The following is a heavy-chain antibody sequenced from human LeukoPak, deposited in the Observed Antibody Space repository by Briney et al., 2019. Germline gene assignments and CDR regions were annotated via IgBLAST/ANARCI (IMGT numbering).Heavy chain of an antibody. CDR2: VSGSNGNT. J-gene: IGHJ5*02. CDR1: GFTFSNYV. D-gene: IGHD6-13*01. Sequence: PGGSLRLSCAASGFTFSNYVMNWVRQAPGEGLEWVSTVSGSNGNTHYADSVKGRFTISRDNSKNTLYLQMNSLRAEDTAVYYCVRESPVAAVGRSWFDPWGQGTLVTVSS. CDR3: VRESPVAAVGRSWFDP. V-gene: IGHV3-23*01.